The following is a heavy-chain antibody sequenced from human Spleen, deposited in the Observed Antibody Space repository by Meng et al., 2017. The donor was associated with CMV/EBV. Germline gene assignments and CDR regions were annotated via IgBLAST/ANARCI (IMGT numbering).Heavy chain of an antibody. D-gene: IGHD5-24*01. Sequence: GGSLRLSCVASGFMFRNYAMYWVRQAPGKGLEWVSFISDDGSNKYYADSLKGRLTISRDNSKNTLYLQMNSLRAEDTAVYYCAKSPSMPTITFFDYWGQGTLVTVSS. CDR2: ISDDGSNK. CDR1: GFMFRNYA. CDR3: AKSPSMPTITFFDY. J-gene: IGHJ4*02. V-gene: IGHV3-30-3*02.